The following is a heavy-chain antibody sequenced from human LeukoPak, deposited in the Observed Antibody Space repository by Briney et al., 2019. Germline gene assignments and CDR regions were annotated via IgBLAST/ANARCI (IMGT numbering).Heavy chain of an antibody. CDR3: ARASRGYYDSSGYYLFDY. D-gene: IGHD3-22*01. Sequence: GGSLRLSCAASGFTFDDYGMSWVRQAPGKGLEWVSGINWNGGSTGYADSVKGRFTISRDNAKNSLYLQMNSLRAENTALYYCARASRGYYDSSGYYLFDYWGQGTLVTVSS. CDR2: INWNGGST. CDR1: GFTFDDYG. V-gene: IGHV3-20*04. J-gene: IGHJ4*02.